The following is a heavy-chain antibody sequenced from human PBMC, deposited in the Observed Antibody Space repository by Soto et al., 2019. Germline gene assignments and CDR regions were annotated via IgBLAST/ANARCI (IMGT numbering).Heavy chain of an antibody. CDR3: AKDLPRGGQQIFFYGLDV. D-gene: IGHD1-1*01. V-gene: IGHV3-23*01. J-gene: IGHJ6*02. CDR2: ISGTSDTT. CDR1: GFTFSSYA. Sequence: GGALRLTCAASGFTFSSYALSWVRQAPGRGLEWVSAISGTSDTTYYADSVKGRFTISRDSSKNTLYLQMDSLRVEDTAEYYCAKDLPRGGQQIFFYGLDVRGRGASVPV.